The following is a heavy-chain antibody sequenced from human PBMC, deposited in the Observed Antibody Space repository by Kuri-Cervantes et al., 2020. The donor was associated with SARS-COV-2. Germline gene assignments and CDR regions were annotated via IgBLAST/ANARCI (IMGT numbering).Heavy chain of an antibody. V-gene: IGHV1-69*10. Sequence: SVKVSCKASGGTFSNYAISWVRQAPGQGLEWMGGIITILGIPNYAQNFQGRVTITADKSTSTAYMELSSRRAEDTAVYYYARVPITGTTVYFDYWGQGTLVTVSS. CDR1: GGTFSNYA. J-gene: IGHJ4*02. CDR3: ARVPITGTTVYFDY. CDR2: IITILGIP. D-gene: IGHD1-7*01.